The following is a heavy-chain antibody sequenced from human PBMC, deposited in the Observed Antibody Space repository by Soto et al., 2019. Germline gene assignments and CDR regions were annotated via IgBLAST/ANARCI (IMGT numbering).Heavy chain of an antibody. CDR2: ISSNGGST. Sequence: GGSLRLSCSASGFTFSSYAMHWVRQAPGKGLEYVSAISSNGGSTYYADSVKGRFTISRDNSKNTLYLQMSSLRAEDTAVYYCVKGPGYSYGSYFDYWGQGTLVTVSS. J-gene: IGHJ4*02. D-gene: IGHD5-18*01. CDR1: GFTFSSYA. V-gene: IGHV3-64D*08. CDR3: VKGPGYSYGSYFDY.